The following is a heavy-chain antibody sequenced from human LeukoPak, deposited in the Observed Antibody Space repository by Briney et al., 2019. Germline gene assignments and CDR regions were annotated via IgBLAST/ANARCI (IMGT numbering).Heavy chain of an antibody. V-gene: IGHV3-7*01. J-gene: IGHJ4*02. Sequence: PGGSLRLSYAASGFTFSSYWMSWVRQAPGKGLECVANIKQDGSEKYYVDAVKGRFTISRDNAKNSLYLQMNSLRAEDTAVYYCARGRGYGDFFDYWGQGTLVTVSS. CDR2: IKQDGSEK. CDR1: GFTFSSYW. D-gene: IGHD4-17*01. CDR3: ARGRGYGDFFDY.